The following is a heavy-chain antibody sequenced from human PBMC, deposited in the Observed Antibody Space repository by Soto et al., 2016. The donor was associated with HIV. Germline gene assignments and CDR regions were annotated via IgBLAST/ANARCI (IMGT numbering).Heavy chain of an antibody. J-gene: IGHJ5*02. V-gene: IGHV3-23*01. CDR1: GFTFSSYA. CDR3: AKDMGPPQLTPYYYGSADNWFDP. CDR2: ISGSGGST. Sequence: EVQLLESGGGLVQPGGSLRLSCAASGFTFSSYAMSWVRQAPGKGLEWVSAISGSGGSTYYADSVKGRFTISRDNSKNTLYLQMNSLRAEDTAVYYCAKDMGPPQLTPYYYGSADNWFDPWGQGTLVTVSS. D-gene: IGHD3-10*01.